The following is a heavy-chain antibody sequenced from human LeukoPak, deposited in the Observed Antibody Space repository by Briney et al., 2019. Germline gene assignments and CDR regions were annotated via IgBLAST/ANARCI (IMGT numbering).Heavy chain of an antibody. CDR1: GYTFSSYA. CDR2: ISYAGSNK. J-gene: IGHJ6*04. Sequence: GGSLRLSCAASGYTFSSYAMHWVRQAPGKGLEWVAVISYAGSNKYYADSVKGRFTISRDNSKNTLYLQMNSLRAEDTAVYYCAKAVYSSSWTGVYYYYGMDVWGKGTTVTVSS. V-gene: IGHV3-30-3*01. CDR3: AKAVYSSSWTGVYYYYGMDV. D-gene: IGHD6-13*01.